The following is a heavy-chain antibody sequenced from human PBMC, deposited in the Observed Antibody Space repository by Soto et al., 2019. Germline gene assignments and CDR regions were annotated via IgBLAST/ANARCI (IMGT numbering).Heavy chain of an antibody. CDR3: ARGRPDIVVVPAAIGLGDYYYYGMDV. J-gene: IGHJ6*02. CDR1: GYTFTSYG. V-gene: IGHV1-18*01. D-gene: IGHD2-2*01. Sequence: QVQLVQSGAEVKKPGASVKVSCKASGYTFTSYGISWVRQAPGQGLEWMGWISAYNGNTNYAQKLQGRVTMTTDTSTSTGYMELRSLRSDDTAVYSCARGRPDIVVVPAAIGLGDYYYYGMDVCGQGTTVTVSS. CDR2: ISAYNGNT.